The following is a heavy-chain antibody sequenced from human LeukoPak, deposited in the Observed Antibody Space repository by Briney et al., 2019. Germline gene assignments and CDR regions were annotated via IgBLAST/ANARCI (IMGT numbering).Heavy chain of an antibody. CDR2: IYHSGST. V-gene: IGHV4-39*07. J-gene: IGHJ3*02. CDR3: ARVASGWELQGAFDI. CDR1: GGSISSGGYY. Sequence: SETLSLTCNVSGGSISSGGYYWSWIRQHPGKGLEWIGKIYHSGSTNCNQSLKSRITISVNKSKNQFSLKLSAMTAADTAVYYCARVASGWELQGAFDIWGQGTMVTVSS. D-gene: IGHD1-26*01.